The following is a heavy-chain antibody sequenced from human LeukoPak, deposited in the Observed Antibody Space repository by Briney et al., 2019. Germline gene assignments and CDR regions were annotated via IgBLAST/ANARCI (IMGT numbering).Heavy chain of an antibody. D-gene: IGHD3-16*01. CDR3: ARKVGGDPTNYYMDV. V-gene: IGHV4-59*01. CDR2: IYYSGST. CDR1: GGSISSYY. J-gene: IGHJ6*03. Sequence: SETLSLTCTVSGGSISSYYWSWIRQPPGKGLEWIGYIYYSGSTNYNPSLKSRVTISVDTSKNQFSLKLSSVTAADTAVYYCARKVGGDPTNYYMDVWGKGTTVTVSS.